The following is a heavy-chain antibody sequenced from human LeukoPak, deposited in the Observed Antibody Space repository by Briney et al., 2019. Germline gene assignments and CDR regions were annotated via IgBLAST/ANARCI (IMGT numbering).Heavy chain of an antibody. CDR3: AKHRGFLQVFDY. Sequence: SETLSLSCAVYGGSFSGYYWSWIRQPPGKGLEWIGEINHSGSTNYNPSLKSRVTISLDTSKNQFSLKLNSLTATETAVYYSAKHRGFLQVFDYWGQGTLVTVSS. D-gene: IGHD2/OR15-2a*01. CDR2: INHSGST. J-gene: IGHJ4*02. V-gene: IGHV4-34*01. CDR1: GGSFSGYY.